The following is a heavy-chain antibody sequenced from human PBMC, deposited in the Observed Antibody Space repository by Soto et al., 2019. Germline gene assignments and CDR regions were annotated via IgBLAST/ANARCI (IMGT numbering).Heavy chain of an antibody. J-gene: IGHJ3*02. V-gene: IGHV1-3*01. Sequence: ASVKVSCKASGYTFTSYAMHWVRQAPGQRLEWMGWINAGNGNTKYSQKFQGRVTITRDTSASTAYMELSSLRSEDTAVYYCARRYYDFWSGDAFDIWGQGTMVTVPS. D-gene: IGHD3-3*01. CDR2: INAGNGNT. CDR3: ARRYYDFWSGDAFDI. CDR1: GYTFTSYA.